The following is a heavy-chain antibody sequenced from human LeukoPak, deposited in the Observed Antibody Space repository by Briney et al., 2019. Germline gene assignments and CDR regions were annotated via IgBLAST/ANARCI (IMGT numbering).Heavy chain of an antibody. CDR1: GFTFDDYA. CDR2: ISGDGGST. Sequence: PWGSLRLSCAASGFTFDDYAMHWVGQAPGKSLEWVSLISGDGGSTYYADSVKGRFTISRDNSKNSLYLQMNSLRTEDTTLYYCAKDNGMGDCDYWGQGTLVADSS. J-gene: IGHJ4*02. D-gene: IGHD5-24*01. V-gene: IGHV3-43*02. CDR3: AKDNGMGDCDY.